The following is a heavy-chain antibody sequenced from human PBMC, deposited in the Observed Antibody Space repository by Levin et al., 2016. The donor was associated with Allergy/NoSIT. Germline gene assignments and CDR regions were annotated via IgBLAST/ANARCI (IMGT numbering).Heavy chain of an antibody. J-gene: IGHJ6*03. Sequence: GEFLKISCAASGFTVSSNYMSWVRQAPGKGLEWVSVIYSGGSTYYADSVKGRFTISRDNSKNTLYLQMNSLRAEDTAVYYCARETFHTGYSSSWYGSGEHYYYMDVWGKGTTVTVSS. CDR2: IYSGGST. CDR1: GFTVSSNY. D-gene: IGHD6-13*01. V-gene: IGHV3-53*01. CDR3: ARETFHTGYSSSWYGSGEHYYYMDV.